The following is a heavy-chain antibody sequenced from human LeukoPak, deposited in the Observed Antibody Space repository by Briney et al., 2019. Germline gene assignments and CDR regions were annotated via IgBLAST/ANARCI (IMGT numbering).Heavy chain of an antibody. J-gene: IGHJ4*02. CDR3: ARDPRGLYYFDY. V-gene: IGHV1-69*06. D-gene: IGHD3-22*01. CDR1: GGTFSSYA. CDR2: IIPIFGTA. Sequence: GAPVKVSCKASGGTFSSYAVSWVRQAPGQGLEWMGGIIPIFGTANYAQKFQGRVTITADKSTSTAYMELSSLRSEDTAVYYCARDPRGLYYFDYWGQGTLVTVSS.